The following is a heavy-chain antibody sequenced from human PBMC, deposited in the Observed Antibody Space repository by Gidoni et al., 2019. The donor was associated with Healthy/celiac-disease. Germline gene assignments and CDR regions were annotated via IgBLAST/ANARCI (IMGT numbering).Heavy chain of an antibody. D-gene: IGHD6-19*01. CDR2: ISISSSYI. V-gene: IGHV3-21*01. CDR1: GFTFSSYR. CDR3: ARGGGWRQGGDAFDI. J-gene: IGHJ3*02. Sequence: EVQLVESGGGLVKPGGSLRLSCAASGFTFSSYRMNWVRQAPGKGLVWVSSISISSSYIYYADSVKGRFTISRDNAKNSLYLQMNSLRAEDTAVYYCARGGGWRQGGDAFDIWGQGTMVTVSS.